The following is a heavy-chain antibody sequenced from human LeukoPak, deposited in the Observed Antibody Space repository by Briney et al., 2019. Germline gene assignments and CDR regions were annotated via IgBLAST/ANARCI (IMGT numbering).Heavy chain of an antibody. Sequence: PSQTLSLTCTVSGGSISSSSYYWGWIRQPPGKGLEWIGSIYYSGSTYYNPSLKSRVTISVDTSKNQFSLKLSSVTAADTAVYYCAREGGSYYFFDYWGQGTLVTVSS. J-gene: IGHJ4*02. V-gene: IGHV4-39*07. CDR3: AREGGSYYFFDY. CDR1: GGSISSSSYY. D-gene: IGHD1-26*01. CDR2: IYYSGST.